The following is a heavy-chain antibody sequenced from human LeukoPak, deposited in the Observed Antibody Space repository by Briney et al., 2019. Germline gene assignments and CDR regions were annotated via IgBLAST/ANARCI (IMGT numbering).Heavy chain of an antibody. Sequence: SETLSLTCTVSGGSISSSSYYWGWIRQPPGKGLEWIGSIYYSGSTYYNPSLKSRVTISVDTSKYQFSLKLSSVTAADTAVYYCARVEYYYDSSGYYSFDYFDYWGQGTLVTVSS. CDR1: GGSISSSSYY. V-gene: IGHV4-39*01. CDR3: ARVEYYYDSSGYYSFDYFDY. J-gene: IGHJ4*02. D-gene: IGHD3-22*01. CDR2: IYYSGST.